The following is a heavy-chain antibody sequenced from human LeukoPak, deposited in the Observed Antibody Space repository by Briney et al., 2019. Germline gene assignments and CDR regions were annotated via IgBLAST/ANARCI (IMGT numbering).Heavy chain of an antibody. CDR2: INSDGSAT. V-gene: IGHV3-74*03. D-gene: IGHD4/OR15-4a*01. CDR1: GFTFSRYW. J-gene: IGHJ5*02. Sequence: PGRSLRLSCEASGFTFSRYWMHWVRQAPGKGLMWVSRINSDGSATTYADFVKGRFTISRDNAKNTVYLQMNSLRVDDTAIYYCERDYGAWGQGTLVTVSP. CDR3: ERDYGA.